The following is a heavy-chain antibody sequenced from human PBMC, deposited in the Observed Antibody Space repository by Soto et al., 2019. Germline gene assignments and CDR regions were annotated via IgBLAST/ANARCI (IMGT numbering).Heavy chain of an antibody. CDR2: IYPSGST. D-gene: IGHD5-12*01. J-gene: IGHJ4*02. CDR3: VRGRSYSVYDV. CDR1: GGSISGHS. V-gene: IGHV4-4*07. Sequence: SETLSLTCTVSGGSISGHSWIWIRQPAGKGLEWVGHIYPSGSTSYNPSLKSRVTMSLDTSNNQFFLNLTSVTTADTAVFFCVRGRSYSVYDVWGPGLLVTVSS.